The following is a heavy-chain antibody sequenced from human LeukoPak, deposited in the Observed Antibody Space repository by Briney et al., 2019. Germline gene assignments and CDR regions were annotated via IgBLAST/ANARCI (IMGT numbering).Heavy chain of an antibody. CDR1: GYTLTELS. CDR3: ARAGMDGDSGSSSSHVMADAFDI. D-gene: IGHD6-6*01. J-gene: IGHJ3*02. Sequence: ASVKVSCKVSGYTLTELSMHWVRQAPGKGLEWMGGFDPEDGETIYAQKFQGRVTMTEDTSTDTAYMELSSLRSEDTAVYYCARAGMDGDSGSSSSHVMADAFDIWGQGTMVTVSS. CDR2: FDPEDGET. V-gene: IGHV1-24*01.